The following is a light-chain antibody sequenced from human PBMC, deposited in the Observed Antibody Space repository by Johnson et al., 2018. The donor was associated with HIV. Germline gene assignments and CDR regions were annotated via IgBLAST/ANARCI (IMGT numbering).Light chain of an antibody. CDR2: ENN. V-gene: IGLV1-51*02. CDR1: SSNIGSNF. Sequence: QSVLTQPPSVSAAPGQKVTISCSGSSSNIGSNFVSWYHQLPGTAPKLLMFENNQRPSGIPDRFSGSKSGTSATLGITGLQPGDEADYYCGTWDTSLSAYVFGTGTKVTVL. CDR3: GTWDTSLSAYV. J-gene: IGLJ1*01.